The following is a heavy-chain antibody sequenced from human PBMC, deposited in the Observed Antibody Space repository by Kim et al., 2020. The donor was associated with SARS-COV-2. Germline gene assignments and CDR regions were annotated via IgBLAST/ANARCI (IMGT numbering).Heavy chain of an antibody. CDR1: GGTFSSYA. J-gene: IGHJ4*02. D-gene: IGHD6-13*01. CDR2: IIPIFGTA. V-gene: IGHV1-69*13. CDR3: AGGGRSWYTTGRSDY. Sequence: SVKVSCKASGGTFSSYAISWVRQAPGQGLEWMGGIIPIFGTANYAQKFQGRVTITADESTSTAYMELSSLRSEDTAVYYCAGGGRSWYTTGRSDYWGQGTLVSVSS.